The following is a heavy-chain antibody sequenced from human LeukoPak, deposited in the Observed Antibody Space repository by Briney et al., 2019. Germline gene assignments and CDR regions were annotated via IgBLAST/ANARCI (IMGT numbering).Heavy chain of an antibody. CDR2: ISGSGSST. CDR3: AKGRAGNYDSSDY. Sequence: GGSLRLSCAASGFTFSSYGMSWVRQAPGKGLEWVSAISGSGSSTYYAASVKGRFTISRDNSKNTLYLQMNSLRAEDTAVYYCAKGRAGNYDSSDYWGQGTLVTVSS. CDR1: GFTFSSYG. J-gene: IGHJ4*02. D-gene: IGHD3-22*01. V-gene: IGHV3-23*01.